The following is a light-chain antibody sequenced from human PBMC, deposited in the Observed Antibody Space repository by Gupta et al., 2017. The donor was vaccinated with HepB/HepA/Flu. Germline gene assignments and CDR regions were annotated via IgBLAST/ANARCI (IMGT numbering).Light chain of an antibody. CDR3: QAWDNNIVV. J-gene: IGLJ2*01. CDR2: QDV. CDR1: KLGDKY. Sequence: SYELTQPPSVSVSPGQTASITCSGDKLGDKYATWYQQKPGQSPVLVIYQDVKQPSGIPERFSGSNSGNTATLTIGGTQAMDEADYYCQAWDNNIVVFGGGTKLTVL. V-gene: IGLV3-1*01.